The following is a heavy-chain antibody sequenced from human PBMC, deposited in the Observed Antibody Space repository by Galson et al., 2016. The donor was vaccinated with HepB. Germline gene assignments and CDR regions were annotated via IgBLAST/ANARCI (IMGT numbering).Heavy chain of an antibody. V-gene: IGHV6-1*01. CDR3: ARDSVNDMGGWRPQSIAVVPAVPPYYGMDV. J-gene: IGHJ6*02. CDR2: TYYRSKWYN. D-gene: IGHD2-2*01. Sequence: CAISGDSVSSNSAAWNWIRQSPSRGLEWLGRTYYRSKWYNDYAVSVKSRITINPDTSKNQFSLQLNSVTPEDTAVYYCARDSVNDMGGWRPQSIAVVPAVPPYYGMDVWGQGTTVTVSS. CDR1: GDSVSSNSAA.